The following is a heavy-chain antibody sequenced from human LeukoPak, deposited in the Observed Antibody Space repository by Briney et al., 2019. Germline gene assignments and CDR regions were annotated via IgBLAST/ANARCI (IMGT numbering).Heavy chain of an antibody. D-gene: IGHD6-13*01. J-gene: IGHJ4*02. CDR2: IDSSSTI. CDR3: AKGSAGIDY. CDR1: GFPFSEYS. Sequence: GGSLRLSCAASGFPFSEYSMNWVRQAPGKGLEWVSYIDSSSTIYYADSVKGRFTISRDNAKNSLYLQLNSLRAEDTAVYYCAKGSAGIDYWGQGTLVTVSS. V-gene: IGHV3-69-1*01.